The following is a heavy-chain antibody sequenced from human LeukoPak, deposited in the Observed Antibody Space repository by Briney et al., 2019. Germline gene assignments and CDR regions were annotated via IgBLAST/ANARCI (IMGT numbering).Heavy chain of an antibody. CDR1: GFTFSTYD. CDR2: ISTTDDT. V-gene: IGHV3-13*04. CDR3: ARGRSGSYFDS. D-gene: IGHD1-26*01. J-gene: IGHJ4*02. Sequence: PGGSLRLSCAASGFTFSTYDMHWVRQATGKGLEWVPAISTTDDTYYPGSVKGRFTISRENAKSSLYLRMNSLRAEDTAVYYCARGRSGSYFDSWGQGTLVAVSS.